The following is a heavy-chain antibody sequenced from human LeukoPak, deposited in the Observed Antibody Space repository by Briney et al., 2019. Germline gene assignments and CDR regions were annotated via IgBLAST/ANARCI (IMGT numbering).Heavy chain of an antibody. Sequence: PSETLSLTCAVSGGSISSSNWWSWVRQPPGKGLEWIGEIYHSGSTNYNPSLKSRVTISVDKSKNQFSLTLISVTAADTAVYYCARYKKGSYIYGTTDYSFNWFGPWGQGTLVTVSS. CDR2: IYHSGST. J-gene: IGHJ5*02. D-gene: IGHD3-22*01. V-gene: IGHV4-4*02. CDR3: ARYKKGSYIYGTTDYSFNWFGP. CDR1: GGSISSSNW.